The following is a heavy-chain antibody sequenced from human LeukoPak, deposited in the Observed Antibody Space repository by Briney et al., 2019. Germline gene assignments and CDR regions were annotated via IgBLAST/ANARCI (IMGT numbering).Heavy chain of an antibody. V-gene: IGHV4-4*07. D-gene: IGHD1-26*01. J-gene: IGHJ3*01. CDR3: ARAIVGVTDAFDL. CDR2: MYTTGST. Sequence: PSETLSLTCTVSGGSISNYYWSWIRQPAGKGLEWIGRMYTTGSTNYNPSVRSRVTMSIDTSKNQFSLKVTSVTAADTAVYYCARAIVGVTDAFDLWGQGTMVTVSS. CDR1: GGSISNYY.